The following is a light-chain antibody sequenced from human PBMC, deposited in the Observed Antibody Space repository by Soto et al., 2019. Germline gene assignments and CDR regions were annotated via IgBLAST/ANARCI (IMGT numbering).Light chain of an antibody. J-gene: IGLJ1*01. CDR2: EAY. CDR3: CSNAAGSTYV. CDR1: STDVGSHKL. Sequence: QSVLTQPASVSGSPGQSITISCTGTSTDVGSHKLVSWYQQYPGNAPKLIIFEAYKRPSGVSNRFSGSKSGSTASLTISGLQAEEEADYYCCSNAAGSTYVFGTGTKVTVL. V-gene: IGLV2-23*01.